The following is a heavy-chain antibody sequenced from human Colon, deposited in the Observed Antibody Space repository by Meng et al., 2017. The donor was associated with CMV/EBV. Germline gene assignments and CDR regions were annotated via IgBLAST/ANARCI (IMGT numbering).Heavy chain of an antibody. D-gene: IGHD2-2*01. V-gene: IGHV4-61*01. CDR3: ARHRTSYHYYGMDV. J-gene: IGHJ6*02. CDR1: GRSVSSGSYY. CDR2: IYYSRST. Sequence: SETLSLTCTVSGRSVSSGSYYWSWIRQPPGKGLEWIRYIYYSRSTNYNPTLKSRVTISVDTSKHQFSLKLSSVTAADADVYYCARHRTSYHYYGMDVWGQGTTVTVSS.